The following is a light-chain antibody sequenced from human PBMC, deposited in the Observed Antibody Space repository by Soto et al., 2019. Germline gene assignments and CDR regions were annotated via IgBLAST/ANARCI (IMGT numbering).Light chain of an antibody. CDR2: GAS. J-gene: IGKJ5*01. CDR3: QHYSSSPPAIT. CDR1: QSVSSSY. Sequence: EIVLTQSPATLSLSPGERATLSCRASQSVSSSYLAWYQQKPGQAPRLLIYGASYRATGIPDRFSGGGSGTDSTLTISRLEPEDFAVYYCQHYSSSPPAITFGQGTRLEI. V-gene: IGKV3-20*01.